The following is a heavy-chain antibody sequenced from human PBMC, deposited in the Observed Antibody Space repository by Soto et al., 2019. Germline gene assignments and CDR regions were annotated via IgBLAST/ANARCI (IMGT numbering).Heavy chain of an antibody. V-gene: IGHV4-4*02. CDR2: IYHSGST. CDR1: GGSISSSNW. J-gene: IGHJ2*01. Sequence: QVQLQESGPGLVKPSGTLSLTCAVSGGSISSSNWWSWVRQPPGKGLEWIGEIYHSGSTNYNPSPKSRVTISVAKSKNQSSLKLSSVTAADTAVYYCARVRDYYDFDLWGRGTLVTVSS. D-gene: IGHD3-10*01. CDR3: ARVRDYYDFDL.